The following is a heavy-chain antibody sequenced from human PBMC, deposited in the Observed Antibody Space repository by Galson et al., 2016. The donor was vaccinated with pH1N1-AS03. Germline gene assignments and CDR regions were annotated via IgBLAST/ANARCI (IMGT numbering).Heavy chain of an antibody. D-gene: IGHD2-8*01. V-gene: IGHV1-8*01. Sequence: SVKVSCKASGYTFTSYDINWVRQSTGRGLEWMGWMNPSSGNTGYAQKFQGRVTMTRDTSIRTAYMELYNLRSADTAVYYCTKKSRANTNGRNAELGYWGQGTLFTVSS. J-gene: IGHJ4*02. CDR3: TKKSRANTNGRNAELGY. CDR1: GYTFTSYD. CDR2: MNPSSGNT.